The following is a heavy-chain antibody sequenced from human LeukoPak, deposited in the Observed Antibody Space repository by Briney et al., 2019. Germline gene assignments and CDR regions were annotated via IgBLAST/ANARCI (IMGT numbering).Heavy chain of an antibody. CDR3: ARQGAYSSVIGMGY. CDR1: GYTFNNYY. D-gene: IGHD6-19*01. CDR2: INPSGGGT. V-gene: IGHV1-46*02. J-gene: IGHJ4*02. Sequence: ASVKVSCKASGYTFNNYYMYWVRQAPGQGLEWMGMINPSGGGTSYAQKFQGRVTMTRDTSTRTVYMEVSSLKPEDTAVYYCARQGAYSSVIGMGYWGQGTLVTVSS.